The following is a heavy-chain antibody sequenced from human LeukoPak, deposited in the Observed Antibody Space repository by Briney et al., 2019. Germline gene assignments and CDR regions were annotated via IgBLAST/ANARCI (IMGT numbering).Heavy chain of an antibody. CDR1: GFTVSSNY. D-gene: IGHD5-18*01. Sequence: PGGSLRLSCAASGFTVSSNYMSWVRQAPGKGLEWVSVIYSGGSTYYADSVKGRFTISRDNSKNTLYLQMISLRAEDTAVYYCAKFQDTAMIPPDCWGQGTLVTVSS. J-gene: IGHJ4*02. CDR2: IYSGGST. V-gene: IGHV3-53*01. CDR3: AKFQDTAMIPPDC.